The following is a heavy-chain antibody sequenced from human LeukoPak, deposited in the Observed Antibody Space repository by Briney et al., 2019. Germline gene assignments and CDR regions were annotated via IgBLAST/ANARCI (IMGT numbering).Heavy chain of an antibody. CDR2: IYYSGST. J-gene: IGHJ3*02. D-gene: IGHD6-19*01. V-gene: IGHV4-61*01. Sequence: PSETLSLTCTVSGGSISSSSYYWSWIRQPPGKGLEWIGYIYYSGSTNYNPSLKSRVTISVDTSKNQFSLKLSSVTAADTAVYYCARAEYSSGWLDAFDIWGQGTMVTVSS. CDR3: ARAEYSSGWLDAFDI. CDR1: GGSISSSSYY.